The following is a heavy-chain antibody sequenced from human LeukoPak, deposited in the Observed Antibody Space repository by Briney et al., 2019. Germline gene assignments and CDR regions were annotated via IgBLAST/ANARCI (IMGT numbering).Heavy chain of an antibody. V-gene: IGHV1-8*03. D-gene: IGHD3-16*01. Sequence: GASVKVSSKASGYTFTSYEINWVRQATGQGLEWMGWMNPNSGNTGYAQKFQGRVSITRNSSISTVYMELSSLRSEDTAVYYCASGLRGNYWGQGTLVTVSS. CDR2: MNPNSGNT. J-gene: IGHJ4*02. CDR1: GYTFTSYE. CDR3: ASGLRGNY.